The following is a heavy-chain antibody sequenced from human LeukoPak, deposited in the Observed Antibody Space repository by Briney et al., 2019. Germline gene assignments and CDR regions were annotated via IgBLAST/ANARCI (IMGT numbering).Heavy chain of an antibody. Sequence: SETLSLTCTVSGGSISTNAYYWGWIRQPPGKGLERITEIHHTGTTYYTPSLMTRVTISVDTSNNHFSLKLNSVTAAETAVYYYARVTYNGYQHFDYWGQGILVTVSS. CDR3: ARVTYNGYQHFDY. CDR2: IHHTGTT. D-gene: IGHD3-10*01. V-gene: IGHV4-39*07. J-gene: IGHJ4*02. CDR1: GGSISTNAYY.